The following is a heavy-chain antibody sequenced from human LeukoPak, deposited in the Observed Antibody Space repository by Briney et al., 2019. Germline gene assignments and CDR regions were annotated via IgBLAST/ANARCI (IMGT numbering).Heavy chain of an antibody. Sequence: ASVKVSCKASGGTFSSYALSWVRQATGQGLEWMGWMNPNSGNTGYAQKFWGRVTITRNTSISTAYMELSSLRSEDTAVYYCARAGYCSSTSCYTRRFTKSNWFDPWGQGTLVTVSS. D-gene: IGHD2-2*02. CDR2: MNPNSGNT. V-gene: IGHV1-8*03. J-gene: IGHJ5*02. CDR1: GGTFSSYA. CDR3: ARAGYCSSTSCYTRRFTKSNWFDP.